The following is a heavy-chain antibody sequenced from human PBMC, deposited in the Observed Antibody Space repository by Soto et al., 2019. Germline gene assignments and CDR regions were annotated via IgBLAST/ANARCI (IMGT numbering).Heavy chain of an antibody. D-gene: IGHD3-22*01. J-gene: IGHJ5*02. CDR1: GGTFSSYA. Sequence: QVQLVQSGAEVKKPGSSVKVSCKASGGTFSSYAISWVRQAPGQGLEWMGGIIPIFGTANHAQKFXAXFXXTADEATSTAYMELSSLRPKDTAVSYCAGGTGGYQYHWFDPWGQGTLVTVSS. V-gene: IGHV1-69*12. CDR3: AGGTGGYQYHWFDP. CDR2: IIPIFGTA.